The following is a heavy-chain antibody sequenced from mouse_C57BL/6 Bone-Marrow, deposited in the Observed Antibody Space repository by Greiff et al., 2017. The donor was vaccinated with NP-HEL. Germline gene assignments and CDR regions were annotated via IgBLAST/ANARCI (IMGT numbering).Heavy chain of an antibody. J-gene: IGHJ2*01. D-gene: IGHD1-1*01. V-gene: IGHV1-61*01. CDR2: IYPSDSET. CDR3: AVYYYGSSPFDY. Sequence: QVQLQQSGAELVRPGSSVKLSCKASGYTFTSYWLDWVKQRPGQGLEWIGNIYPSDSETHYNQKFKDKATLTVDKSSSTAYMQLSSLTSEDSAVYYCAVYYYGSSPFDYWGQGTTLTVSS. CDR1: GYTFTSYW.